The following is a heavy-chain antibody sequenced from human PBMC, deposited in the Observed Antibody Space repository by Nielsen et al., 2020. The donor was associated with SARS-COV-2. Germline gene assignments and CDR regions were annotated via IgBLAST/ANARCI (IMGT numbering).Heavy chain of an antibody. CDR1: GGTFSSYA. V-gene: IGHV1-69*13. J-gene: IGHJ3*02. CDR2: IIPIFGTA. D-gene: IGHD6-19*01. CDR3: ARDAGSGWHTPYDAFDI. Sequence: SVKVSCKASGGTFSSYAISWVRQAPGQGLEWMGGIIPIFGTANYAQKFQGRVTITADESTSTAYMELSSLRSEDTAVYYCARDAGSGWHTPYDAFDIWGQGTMVTVSS.